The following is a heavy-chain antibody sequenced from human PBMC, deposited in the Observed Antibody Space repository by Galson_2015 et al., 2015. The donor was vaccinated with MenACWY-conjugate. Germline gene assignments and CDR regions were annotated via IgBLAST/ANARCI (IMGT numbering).Heavy chain of an antibody. CDR3: ARVRGGSHNWVDP. Sequence: CAISGDSVSSNSAAWNWIRQSPSRGLEWLGRTYYRYKWYNDYAVSVKSRVTINPDTSKNQFSLHLNSVTPEDTAVYYCARVRGGSHNWVDPWGQGTLVTVSS. D-gene: IGHD2-15*01. CDR2: TYYRYKWYN. J-gene: IGHJ5*02. V-gene: IGHV6-1*01. CDR1: GDSVSSNSAA.